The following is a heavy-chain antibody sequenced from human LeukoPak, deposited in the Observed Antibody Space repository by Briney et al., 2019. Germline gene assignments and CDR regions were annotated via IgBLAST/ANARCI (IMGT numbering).Heavy chain of an antibody. V-gene: IGHV4-39*07. Sequence: SETLSLTCTVSGGSISSSVYYWGWIRQPPVKGLEWIGNIYYSGSTYYNPSLKSRVTISVDTSKNQLFLKLSSVTAADTAVYFCARGTGSKYYFGSGTYHYFDPWGQGTLVTVSS. D-gene: IGHD3-10*01. CDR3: ARGTGSKYYFGSGTYHYFDP. J-gene: IGHJ5*02. CDR1: GGSISSSVYY. CDR2: IYYSGST.